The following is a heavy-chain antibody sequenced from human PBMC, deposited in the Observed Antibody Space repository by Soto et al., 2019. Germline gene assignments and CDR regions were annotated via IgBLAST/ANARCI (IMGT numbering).Heavy chain of an antibody. D-gene: IGHD1-26*01. CDR3: AKRPRALLTFDY. CDR2: ILGGAGST. V-gene: IGHV3-23*01. CDR1: GFTFSTYT. Sequence: GGSLRLSCAASGFTFSTYTMNWVRQAPGKGLEWVSGILGGAGSTTYANSVKGRFTISRDNSKNTLFLQMNSLRAEDTAIYYCAKRPRALLTFDYWGQGTLVTVSS. J-gene: IGHJ4*02.